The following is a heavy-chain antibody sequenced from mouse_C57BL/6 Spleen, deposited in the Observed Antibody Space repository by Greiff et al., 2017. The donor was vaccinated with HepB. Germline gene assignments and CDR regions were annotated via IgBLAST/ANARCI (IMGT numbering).Heavy chain of an antibody. CDR2: IYPGSGST. CDR3: ARYDCDEGDFAY. V-gene: IGHV1-55*01. CDR1: GYTFTSYW. J-gene: IGHJ3*01. D-gene: IGHD2-12*01. Sequence: QVQLKQPGAELVKPGASVKMSCKASGYTFTSYWITWVKQRPGQGLEWIGDIYPGSGSTNYNEKFKSKATLTVDTSSSTAYMQLSSLTSEDSAVYYCARYDCDEGDFAYWGQGTLVTVSA.